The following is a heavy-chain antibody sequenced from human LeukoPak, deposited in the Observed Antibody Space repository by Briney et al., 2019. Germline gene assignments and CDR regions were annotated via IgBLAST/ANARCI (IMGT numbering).Heavy chain of an antibody. CDR3: AKFSGSGSYSQYFDY. CDR1: GFTVSIYG. V-gene: IGHV3-23*01. Sequence: PGGSLRLSCTASGFTVSIYGMSWVRQAPGKGLEWVSTITGGGTTYYADPVKGLFTISRDSSENTLYLQMNSLRAEDTAVYYCAKFSGSGSYSQYFDYWGQGTLVTVSS. J-gene: IGHJ4*02. CDR2: ITGGGTT. D-gene: IGHD3-10*01.